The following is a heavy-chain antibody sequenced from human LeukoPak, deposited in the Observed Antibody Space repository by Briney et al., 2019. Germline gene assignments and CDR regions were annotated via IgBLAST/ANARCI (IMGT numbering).Heavy chain of an antibody. V-gene: IGHV3-30*18. D-gene: IGHD2-15*01. CDR1: GFTFSSYG. CDR3: ANPRGYCSGGSCVDY. CDR2: ISYDGSNK. Sequence: GGSLRLSCAASGFTFSSYGMHWVRQAPGKGLEWVAVISYDGSNKYYADSVKGRFTISRDNSKNTLYLQMNSLRAEDTAVYYCANPRGYCSGGSCVDYWGQGTLVTVSS. J-gene: IGHJ4*02.